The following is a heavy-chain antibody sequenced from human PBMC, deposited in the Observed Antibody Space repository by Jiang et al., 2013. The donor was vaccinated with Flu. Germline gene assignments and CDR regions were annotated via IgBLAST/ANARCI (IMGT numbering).Heavy chain of an antibody. Sequence: CKASGGTFSSYAISWVRQAPGQGLEWMGGIIPIFGTANYAQKFQGRVTITADESTSTAYMELSSLRSEDTAVYYCARGYCSSTSCHHPFDYWGQGTLVTVSS. J-gene: IGHJ4*02. D-gene: IGHD2-2*01. CDR1: GGTFSSYA. CDR3: ARGYCSSTSCHHPFDY. CDR2: IIPIFGTA. V-gene: IGHV1-69*01.